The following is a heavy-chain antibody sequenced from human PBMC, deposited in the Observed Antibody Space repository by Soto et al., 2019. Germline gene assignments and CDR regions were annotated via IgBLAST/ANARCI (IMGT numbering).Heavy chain of an antibody. V-gene: IGHV3-74*01. CDR1: GFTFDKYW. J-gene: IGHJ4*02. D-gene: IGHD4-17*01. CDR2: IYGNGTTV. Sequence: EVQLVESGGDLVHPGGSLRLSCAVSGFTFDKYWMHWVRQSPGKGLVWVSGIYGNGTTVRYADAVKGRFTVSRDNAKNTLYLQMDSLRAEDTAVYFCARAYGDYPMGFDYWGQGTLVAVSS. CDR3: ARAYGDYPMGFDY.